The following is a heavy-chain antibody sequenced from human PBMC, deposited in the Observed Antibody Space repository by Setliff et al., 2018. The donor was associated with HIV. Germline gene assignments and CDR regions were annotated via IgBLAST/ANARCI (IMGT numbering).Heavy chain of an antibody. CDR1: GGTFSSYA. D-gene: IGHD6-19*01. V-gene: IGHV1-69*05. CDR3: ARSPRYSSGWYDSYFDQ. Sequence: SVKVSCKASGGTFSSYAISWVRQAPGQGLEWMGGSIPMYGTSNYAQKFQGRVTITTDESTSTAYMELSRLRSDDTAVYYCARSPRYSSGWYDSYFDQWGQGTLVTVSS. J-gene: IGHJ4*02. CDR2: SIPMYGTS.